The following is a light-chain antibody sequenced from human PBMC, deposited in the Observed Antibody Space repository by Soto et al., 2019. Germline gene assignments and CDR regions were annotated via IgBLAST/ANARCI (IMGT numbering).Light chain of an antibody. V-gene: IGKV1-33*01. CDR1: HDIATY. CDR3: QQYYSTPLT. CDR2: DAS. Sequence: IQMTQSPSSLSASVGNRVTITCRASHDIATYLNWYQQKPGKAPNLLIYDASNLETGVPSRFSGGGSGTHFTFTISNLQPEDIATYYCQQYYSTPLTFGGGTKVDI. J-gene: IGKJ4*01.